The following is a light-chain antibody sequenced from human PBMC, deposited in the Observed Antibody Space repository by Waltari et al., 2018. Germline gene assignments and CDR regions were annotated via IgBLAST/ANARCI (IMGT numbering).Light chain of an antibody. CDR2: WGS. V-gene: IGKV2-28*01. CDR3: MQGLQLGYT. CDR1: KRFLYNGNDY. Sequence: DIVMTQSPLSLPVTPGEPASISCRSSKRFLYNGNDYLGWYVQKPGQVPQLLISWGSSRASGVPDRFSGSVSGTDFTLRISRVEAEDVGVYYCMQGLQLGYTFGQGTRVEIK. J-gene: IGKJ2*01.